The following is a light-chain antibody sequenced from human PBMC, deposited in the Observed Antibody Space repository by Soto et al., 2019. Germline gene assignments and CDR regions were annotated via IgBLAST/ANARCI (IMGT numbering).Light chain of an antibody. Sequence: DIQLTQSPSFLSASVGDRVTIACRASQGISTSLGWYQQKPGTAPKLLIYAAFTLQSGVPSRFSGSGSGTEFTLTISSLQPEDFATYYCQQLNTYPPTSGGGTKVEIK. V-gene: IGKV1-9*01. J-gene: IGKJ4*01. CDR2: AAF. CDR3: QQLNTYPPT. CDR1: QGISTS.